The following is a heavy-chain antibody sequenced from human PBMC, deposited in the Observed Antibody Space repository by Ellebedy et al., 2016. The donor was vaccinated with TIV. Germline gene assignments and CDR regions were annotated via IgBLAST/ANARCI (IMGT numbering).Heavy chain of an antibody. J-gene: IGHJ4*02. CDR3: ARVRSYYGSGRSYYFDS. Sequence: SETLSLTXTVSGYSISSGYYWTWIRHPPGKGLEWIGSIYHSGSTYYNPSLRSRVTISVDTSKNQFSLRLSSVTAADTAVYYCARVRSYYGSGRSYYFDSWGQGTRVTVSS. CDR1: GYSISSGYY. CDR2: IYHSGST. V-gene: IGHV4-38-2*02. D-gene: IGHD3-10*01.